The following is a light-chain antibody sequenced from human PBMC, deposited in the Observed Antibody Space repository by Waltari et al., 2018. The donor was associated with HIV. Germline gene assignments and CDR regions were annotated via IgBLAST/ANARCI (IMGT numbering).Light chain of an antibody. J-gene: IGLJ3*02. CDR1: SSNIGSNT. V-gene: IGLV1-44*01. CDR2: SNN. CDR3: AAWDDSLNGWV. Sequence: QSVLTQPPSASGTPGQRVTISCSGSSSNIGSNTVNWYQQLPGTAPKLLIYSNNRRPSGVPYRVSGTKSGTSASLAISGLQSEYEADYYCAAWDDSLNGWVFGGGTKLTVL.